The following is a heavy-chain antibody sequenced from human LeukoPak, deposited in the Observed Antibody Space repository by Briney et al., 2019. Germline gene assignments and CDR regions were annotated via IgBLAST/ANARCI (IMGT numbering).Heavy chain of an antibody. J-gene: IGHJ3*02. CDR2: ISVYNGST. CDR3: ARDHGNFDI. CDR1: GYTFTSYD. D-gene: IGHD4-17*01. V-gene: IGHV1-18*01. Sequence: ASVKVSCKASGYTFTSYDIGWVRQAPGQGLEWVGWISVYNGSTIYAQNFQGRVTMTTDTSTSTAYMELRSLRSDDTAIYFCARDHGNFDIWGQGTMITVSS.